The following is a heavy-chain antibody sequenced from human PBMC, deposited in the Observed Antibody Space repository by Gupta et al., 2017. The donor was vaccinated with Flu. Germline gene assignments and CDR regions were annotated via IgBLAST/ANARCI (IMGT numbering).Heavy chain of an antibody. D-gene: IGHD4-17*01. CDR3: ARDFYGDYERLDY. J-gene: IGHJ4*02. Sequence: QVQLVESGGGVVQPGRSLRLSCAASGFTFSTYGIHWVRQAPGKGLEWVAIIWYDGSNKDYADSVKGRFTISRDNSKNTLFLQMNSLRAEDTAVYYCARDFYGDYERLDYWGQGTLVTVSS. V-gene: IGHV3-33*01. CDR1: GFTFSTYG. CDR2: IWYDGSNK.